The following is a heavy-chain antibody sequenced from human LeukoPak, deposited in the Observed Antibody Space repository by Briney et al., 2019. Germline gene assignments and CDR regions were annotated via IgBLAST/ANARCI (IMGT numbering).Heavy chain of an antibody. D-gene: IGHD2-21*02. J-gene: IGHJ4*02. V-gene: IGHV3-48*01. Sequence: GGSLRLSCAASGFTFSSYSMNWVRQAPGKGLEWVSYISSSSSTIYYADSVKGRFTISRDNAKNSLYLQMNSLRAEDTAVYYCAKVVTAIPEDYWGQGTLVTVSS. CDR3: AKVVTAIPEDY. CDR2: ISSSSSTI. CDR1: GFTFSSYS.